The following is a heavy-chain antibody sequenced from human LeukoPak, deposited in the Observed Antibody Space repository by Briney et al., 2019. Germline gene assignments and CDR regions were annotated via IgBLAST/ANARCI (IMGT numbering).Heavy chain of an antibody. J-gene: IGHJ6*03. Sequence: PSETLSLTCTVSSGSISSYYWNWLRQPPGKGLEWIGYIHYSGSTNYNPSLKSRVTISVETSKNQFSLKLSSVTAADTAVYYCARGNRDGYNTWYYMDVWGKGTTVTVSS. V-gene: IGHV4-59*12. CDR3: ARGNRDGYNTWYYMDV. CDR1: SGSISSYY. CDR2: IHYSGST. D-gene: IGHD5-24*01.